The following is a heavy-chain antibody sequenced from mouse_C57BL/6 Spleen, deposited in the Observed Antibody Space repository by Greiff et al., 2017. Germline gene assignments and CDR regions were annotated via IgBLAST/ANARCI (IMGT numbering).Heavy chain of an antibody. CDR2: LYPGSGST. V-gene: IGHV1-55*01. CDR3: ARYWDGYAMDY. J-gene: IGHJ4*01. D-gene: IGHD4-1*01. Sequence: VQLQQPGAELVKPGASVKMSCKASGYTFTSYWITWVKQRPGQGLEWIGDLYPGSGSTNYNEKFKSKATLTVDTSSSTAYMQLSSLTSEDSAVYYCARYWDGYAMDYWGQGTSVTVSS. CDR1: GYTFTSYW.